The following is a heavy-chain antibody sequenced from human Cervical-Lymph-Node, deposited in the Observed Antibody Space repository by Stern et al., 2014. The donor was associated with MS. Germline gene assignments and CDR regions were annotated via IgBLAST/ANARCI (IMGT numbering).Heavy chain of an antibody. CDR2: IIPIFGTA. V-gene: IGHV1-69*01. Sequence: VQLVQSGAEVKKPGSSVKVSCKASGGTFSSYAISWLRQAPGKGLEWMGGIIPIFGTANYAQKFQGRVPILADESTSTAYMELSSLRSEDTAAYYCARTYYDFWSGYYKYYYGLDVWGQGTTVTVSS. J-gene: IGHJ6*02. CDR3: ARTYYDFWSGYYKYYYGLDV. CDR1: GGTFSSYA. D-gene: IGHD3-3*01.